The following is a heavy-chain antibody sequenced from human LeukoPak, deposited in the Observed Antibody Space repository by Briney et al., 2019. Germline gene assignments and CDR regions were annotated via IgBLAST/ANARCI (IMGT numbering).Heavy chain of an antibody. Sequence: SETLSLTCTVSGGSISSYYWSWIRQPPGKGLEWIGYIYYSGSTNYNPSLKGRVTISVDTSKNQFSLKLSSVTAADTAVYYCARDFWSGPESAFDIWGQGTMVTVSS. CDR1: GGSISSYY. D-gene: IGHD3-3*01. V-gene: IGHV4-59*01. CDR3: ARDFWSGPESAFDI. J-gene: IGHJ3*02. CDR2: IYYSGST.